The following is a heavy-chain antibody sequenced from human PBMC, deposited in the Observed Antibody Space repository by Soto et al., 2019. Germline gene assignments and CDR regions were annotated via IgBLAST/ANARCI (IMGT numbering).Heavy chain of an antibody. D-gene: IGHD3-3*01. Sequence: ASVKVSCKASGYTFTSYCISCVRQAPGQGLEWMGIINPYSGSTSYAQKFQGRVTMTRDTSTSTVYMELSSLRSEDTAVYYCARDKGYDFWRFNWFDPWGQGTLVTVSS. CDR3: ARDKGYDFWRFNWFDP. CDR2: INPYSGST. V-gene: IGHV1-46*01. J-gene: IGHJ5*02. CDR1: GYTFTSYC.